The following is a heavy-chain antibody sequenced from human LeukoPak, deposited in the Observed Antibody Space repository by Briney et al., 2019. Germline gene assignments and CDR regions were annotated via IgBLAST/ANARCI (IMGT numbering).Heavy chain of an antibody. D-gene: IGHD3-22*01. CDR3: ARVAEWEYYYDSSGYSDY. J-gene: IGHJ4*02. CDR1: GYTFTSYA. Sequence: ASVKVSCKASGYTFTSYAMNWVRQAPGQGLEWMGWINTNTGNPTYAQGFTGRFVFSLDTSVSTAYLQISSLKAEDTAVYYCARVAEWEYYYDSSGYSDYWGQGTLVTVSS. V-gene: IGHV7-4-1*02. CDR2: INTNTGNP.